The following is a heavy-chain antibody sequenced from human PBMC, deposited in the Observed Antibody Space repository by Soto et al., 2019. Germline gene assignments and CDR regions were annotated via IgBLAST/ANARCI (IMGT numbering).Heavy chain of an antibody. J-gene: IGHJ3*01. D-gene: IGHD6-19*01. V-gene: IGHV5-51*01. CDR3: ARRTYISALYHAFDV. Sequence: GESLXISCKGSGYXFTNYWIGWVRQMPGKGLEWMGIIYPGDSDTRYSPSSQGQVTISVDKSVSTAYLQWSSLKASDTAMYYCARRTYISALYHAFDVWGQGTMVTVSS. CDR1: GYXFTNYW. CDR2: IYPGDSDT.